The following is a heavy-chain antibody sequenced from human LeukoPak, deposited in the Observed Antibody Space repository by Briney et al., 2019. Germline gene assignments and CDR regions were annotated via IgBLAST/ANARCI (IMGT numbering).Heavy chain of an antibody. CDR2: MNYSGSA. V-gene: IGHV4-39*01. Sequence: SETLSLTCSVSGGYINIPTYYWGWIRQPPGKGLEWIGSMNYSGSAYYDPSVKSRVTISVDTSKKQFSLKLNSVTAADTAVYYCALWGIWGYFDNWGQGTLVTVSS. J-gene: IGHJ4*02. CDR3: ALWGIWGYFDN. D-gene: IGHD3-16*01. CDR1: GGYINIPTYY.